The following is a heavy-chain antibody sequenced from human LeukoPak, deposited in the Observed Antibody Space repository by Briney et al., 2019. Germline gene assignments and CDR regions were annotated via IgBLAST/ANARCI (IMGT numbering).Heavy chain of an antibody. J-gene: IGHJ4*02. CDR2: IYTSGST. D-gene: IGHD3-22*01. V-gene: IGHV4-4*07. CDR1: GFSISSGYY. CDR3: AGSTYYYDSSGYQTFDY. Sequence: PSETLSLTCAVSGFSISSGYYWGWIRQPAGKGLEWIGRIYTSGSTNYNPSLKSRVTMSVDTSKNQFSLKLSSVTAADTAVYYCAGSTYYYDSSGYQTFDYWGQGTLVTVSS.